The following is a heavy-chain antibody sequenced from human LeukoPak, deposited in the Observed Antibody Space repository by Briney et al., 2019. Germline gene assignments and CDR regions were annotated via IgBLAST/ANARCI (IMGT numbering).Heavy chain of an antibody. D-gene: IGHD6-19*01. V-gene: IGHV3-33*03. J-gene: IGHJ6*02. CDR3: ARGESGWYYYYYGMDV. CDR1: GFTFSSYG. Sequence: GGSLRLSCAASGFTFSSYGMHWVRRAPGKGLEWVAVIWYDGSKKYYVDSVKGRFTISRDSSKNTLYLQMNSLRAEDTAVYYCARGESGWYYYYYGMDVWGQGTTVTVSS. CDR2: IWYDGSKK.